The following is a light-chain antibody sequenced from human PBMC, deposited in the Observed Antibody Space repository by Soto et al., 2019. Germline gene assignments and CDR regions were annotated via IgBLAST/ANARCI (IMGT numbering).Light chain of an antibody. V-gene: IGKV3-20*01. J-gene: IGKJ2*01. Sequence: EIVLTQFPGTLSLSPGERATLSCRPSQSLSSSYLVWYQQKPGQAPRLLIYAASRRATGTPDRFSGSGSATEYTLTISRLEPEDSAVYYCQQQGTFGQGTKLEIK. CDR3: QQQGT. CDR1: QSLSSSY. CDR2: AAS.